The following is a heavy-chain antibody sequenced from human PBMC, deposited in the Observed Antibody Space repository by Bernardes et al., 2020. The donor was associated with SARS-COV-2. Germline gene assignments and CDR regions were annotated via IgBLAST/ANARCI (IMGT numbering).Heavy chain of an antibody. Sequence: ETLSLTCTVSGGSISSSSYYWGWIRQPPGKGLEWIGSIYYSGSTYYNPSLKSRVTISVDTSKNQFSLKLSSVTAADTAVYYCARILAGRYCSGGSCLFRWFDPWGQGTLVTVSS. CDR1: GGSISSSSYY. CDR3: ARILAGRYCSGGSCLFRWFDP. J-gene: IGHJ5*02. CDR2: IYYSGST. V-gene: IGHV4-39*01. D-gene: IGHD2-15*01.